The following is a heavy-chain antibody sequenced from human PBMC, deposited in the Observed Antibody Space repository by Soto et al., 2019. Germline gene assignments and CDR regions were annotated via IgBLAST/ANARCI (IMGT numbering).Heavy chain of an antibody. J-gene: IGHJ5*02. CDR3: ERSGYLTGYQWRFGP. V-gene: IGHV4-34*01. CDR2: INHSGST. Sequence: SETLSLTCAFYGVSFSGYDWRWSRQPPGKGLEWIGEINHSGSTNYNPSLKSRVTISVDTSKNQFSLKLRSVTAADTAVYYCERSGYLTGYQWRFGPWGQGTLGT. CDR1: GVSFSGYD. D-gene: IGHD3-9*01.